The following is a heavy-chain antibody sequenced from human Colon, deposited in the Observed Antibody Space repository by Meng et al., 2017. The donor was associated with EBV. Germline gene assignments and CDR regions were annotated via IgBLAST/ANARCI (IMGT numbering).Heavy chain of an antibody. J-gene: IGHJ4*02. CDR1: GHRFSSNSAA. Sequence: QVHVLQVGPGLVKPSHTHHRPCAISGHRFSSNSAAWNVIRQSPSRGLEWLGRKYFRSKWYNDYAVSVTGRITINPDTSKNQFSLHLNSMTPEDTAVYYCARDPGISVVIAFDFWGQGTLVTVSS. V-gene: IGHV6-1*01. CDR2: KYFRSKWYN. D-gene: IGHD3-22*01. CDR3: ARDPGISVVIAFDF.